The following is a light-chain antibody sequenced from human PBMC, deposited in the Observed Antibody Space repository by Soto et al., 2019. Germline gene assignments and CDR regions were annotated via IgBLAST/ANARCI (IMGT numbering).Light chain of an antibody. CDR1: QNVSTY. CDR3: QQRTNWIT. V-gene: IGKV3-11*01. Sequence: EIVLTQSPATLSWSPGERATLSCRASQNVSTYLAWYQQKPGQAPRLLIYDASNRATGIPARFSGSGSGTDFTLTISSLEPEDFAVYYCQQRTNWITFGPGTKVDIK. J-gene: IGKJ3*01. CDR2: DAS.